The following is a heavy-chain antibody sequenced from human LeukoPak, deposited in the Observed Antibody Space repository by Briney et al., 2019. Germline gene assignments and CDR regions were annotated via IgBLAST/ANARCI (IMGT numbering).Heavy chain of an antibody. CDR1: GFTFSSYG. V-gene: IGHV3-30*02. Sequence: GGSLRLSCAASGFTFSSYGMHWVRQAPDKGLKWLAFIRYDGSNKFYANSVKGRFTISRDNSKNTLYLQMGSLRAEDMAVYYCARGRYNWNFDYWGQGSLVTVSS. CDR3: ARGRYNWNFDY. D-gene: IGHD1-1*01. J-gene: IGHJ4*02. CDR2: IRYDGSNK.